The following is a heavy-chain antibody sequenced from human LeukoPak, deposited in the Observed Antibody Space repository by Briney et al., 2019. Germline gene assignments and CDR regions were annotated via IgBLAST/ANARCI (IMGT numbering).Heavy chain of an antibody. Sequence: PGGSLRLSCAASGFTFSTYVMSWVRQAPGQGLEWVSGITNTGGGTNYADSVKGRFTISRDNSKNTLFLQMNSLRAEDTAVYYCARDARSDYAAPAELWGQGTLVTVSS. J-gene: IGHJ4*02. D-gene: IGHD4-17*01. V-gene: IGHV3-23*01. CDR1: GFTFSTYV. CDR3: ARDARSDYAAPAEL. CDR2: ITNTGGGT.